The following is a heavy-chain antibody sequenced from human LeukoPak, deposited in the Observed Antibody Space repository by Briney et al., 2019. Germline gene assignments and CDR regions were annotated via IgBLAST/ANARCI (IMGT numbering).Heavy chain of an antibody. CDR2: IYYSGST. CDR1: GGSISSYY. D-gene: IGHD2-15*01. J-gene: IGHJ4*02. CDR3: ARDFPYCSGVSCLLW. Sequence: SETLSLTCTVSGGSISSYYWSWIRQPPGKGLEWIGYIYYSGSTNYNPSLKSRVTISVDTSKNQFSLKLSSVTAADTAVYYCARDFPYCSGVSCLLWWGQGTLVTVSS. V-gene: IGHV4-59*01.